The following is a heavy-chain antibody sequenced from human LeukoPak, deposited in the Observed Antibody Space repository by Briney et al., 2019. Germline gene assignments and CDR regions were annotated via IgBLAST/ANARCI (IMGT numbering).Heavy chain of an antibody. CDR1: KFTFGDYA. Sequence: PGGSLRLSCVASKFTFGDYAMHWVRQTPGKGLEWVAGITWNSDAVDYADSVRGRFTISRDNAKNSLYLQMTSLRPEDTAFYYCAKDLLRGIITPFEYWGQGVLVTVSA. CDR3: AKDLLRGIITPFEY. V-gene: IGHV3-9*01. D-gene: IGHD3-10*01. J-gene: IGHJ4*02. CDR2: ITWNSDAV.